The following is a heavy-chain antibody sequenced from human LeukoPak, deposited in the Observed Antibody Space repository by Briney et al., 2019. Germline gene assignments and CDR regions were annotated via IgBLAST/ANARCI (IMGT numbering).Heavy chain of an antibody. CDR1: GFTFSSYW. J-gene: IGHJ2*01. CDR3: ARAGRLSTVTIFDL. CDR2: IKQDGSEK. Sequence: GGSLRLSCAASGFTFSSYWMSWVRQAPGKGLEWVANIKQDGSEKYYVDSVKGRFTISRDNAKNSLYLQMNSLRAEDTAVYYCARAGRLSTVTIFDLWGRGTLVTVSS. V-gene: IGHV3-7*01. D-gene: IGHD4-17*01.